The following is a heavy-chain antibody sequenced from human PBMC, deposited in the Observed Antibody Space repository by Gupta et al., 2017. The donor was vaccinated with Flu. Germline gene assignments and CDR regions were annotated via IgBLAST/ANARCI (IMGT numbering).Heavy chain of an antibody. J-gene: IGHJ6*03. D-gene: IGHD3-10*01. V-gene: IGHV1-2*06. CDR3: ARANGSGSYTKIYYYYMDV. Sequence: WVRQAPGQGLEWMGRINPNSGGTNYAQKFQGRVTMTRDTSISTAYMELSRLRSDDTAVYYCARANGSGSYTKIYYYYMDVWGKGTTVTVSS. CDR2: INPNSGGT.